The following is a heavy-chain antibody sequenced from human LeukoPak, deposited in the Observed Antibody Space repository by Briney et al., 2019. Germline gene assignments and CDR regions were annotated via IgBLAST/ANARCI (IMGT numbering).Heavy chain of an antibody. D-gene: IGHD2-21*02. Sequence: PGGSLRVSCAASGFTFSNYEMNWVRQAPGKGLEWVSHIRSSGSTIYYADSVKGRFTISRDNAKNSLYLQMNSLRAEDTAVYYCAREGVTAPGDYWGQGTLVTVSS. J-gene: IGHJ4*02. CDR2: IRSSGSTI. V-gene: IGHV3-48*03. CDR3: AREGVTAPGDY. CDR1: GFTFSNYE.